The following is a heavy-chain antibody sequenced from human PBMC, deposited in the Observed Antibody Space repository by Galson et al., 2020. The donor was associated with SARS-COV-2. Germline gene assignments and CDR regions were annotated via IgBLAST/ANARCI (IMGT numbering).Heavy chain of an antibody. Sequence: GESLKISCAASGFTFGDFEMSWVRQAPGKGLEWVSSISSSSSYIYYADSVKGRFTISRDNAKNSLYLQMNSLRAEDTAVYYCASPRDYYDSSGAFDYWGQGTLVTVSS. CDR3: ASPRDYYDSSGAFDY. CDR1: GFTFGDFE. V-gene: IGHV3-21*01. CDR2: ISSSSSYI. J-gene: IGHJ4*02. D-gene: IGHD3-22*01.